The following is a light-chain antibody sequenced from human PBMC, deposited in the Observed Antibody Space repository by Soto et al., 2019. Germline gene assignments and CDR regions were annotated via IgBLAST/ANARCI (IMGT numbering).Light chain of an antibody. CDR2: AAS. J-gene: IGKJ1*01. V-gene: IGKV1-39*01. CDR3: KQSYSTPRT. Sequence: DIQMTQSPSSLSAFVGDTVTITCRAGQRSSTYLNWYQQRPGKAPHLLIYAASSLQSGVPSRFSGSGSWTDFTLSIGSLQPEDFSSYYCKQSYSTPRTFGPGSKVEMK. CDR1: QRSSTY.